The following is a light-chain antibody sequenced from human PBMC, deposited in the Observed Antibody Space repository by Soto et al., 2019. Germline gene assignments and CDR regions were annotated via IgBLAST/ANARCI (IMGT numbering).Light chain of an antibody. Sequence: QSVLTQPASVSGSSGQSITIPCTGTSSDVGSYNLVSWHQHHPGKAPKLIIYEGDKRPSGVSNRFSGSKSGNTASLTISGLQAEDEADYYCCSYALGSTLVFGGGTKLTVL. J-gene: IGLJ2*01. CDR3: CSYALGSTLV. V-gene: IGLV2-23*01. CDR2: EGD. CDR1: SSDVGSYNL.